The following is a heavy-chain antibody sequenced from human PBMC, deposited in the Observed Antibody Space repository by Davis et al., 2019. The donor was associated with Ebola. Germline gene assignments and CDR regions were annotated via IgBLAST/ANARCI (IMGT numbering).Heavy chain of an antibody. Sequence: MPSETLSLTCTVSGGSISSGDYYWSWIRQPPGKGLEWIGYIYYIGSTYYNPSLKSRVTISVDTSKNQFSLKLGSVTAADTAMYYCARRGTSSWYAGWFDPWGQGTLVTVSS. CDR2: IYYIGST. V-gene: IGHV4-30-4*01. CDR3: ARRGTSSWYAGWFDP. D-gene: IGHD6-13*01. J-gene: IGHJ5*02. CDR1: GGSISSGDYY.